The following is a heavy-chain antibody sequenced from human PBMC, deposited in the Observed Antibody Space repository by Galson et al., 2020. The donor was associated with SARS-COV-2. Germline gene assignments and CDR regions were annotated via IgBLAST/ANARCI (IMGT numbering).Heavy chain of an antibody. CDR2: IRYDGSDE. V-gene: IGHV3-30*02. CDR1: RFTFSRSG. CDR3: AKLRQDRGDGLDV. J-gene: IGHJ6*02. Sequence: GGSLRLSCAASRFTFSRSGIPWVRQAPGKGLEWVAFIRYDGSDEFYADSVRGRFNIYRDNSNNTLYLQMSSLRTDDSAVYFCAKLRQDRGDGLDVWGQGTTVIVSS.